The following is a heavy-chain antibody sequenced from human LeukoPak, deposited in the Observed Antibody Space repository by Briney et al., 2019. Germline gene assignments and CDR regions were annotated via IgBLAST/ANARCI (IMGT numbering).Heavy chain of an antibody. CDR3: AKGHRFLDTGVG. Sequence: PGGSLRLSCAASGFTFSSYAMSWVRQAPVKGLEWVSAISGSGGSTYSADSVKGRFTISRDNSKNTLYLQMNSLRAEDTAVYYCAKGHRFLDTGVGGGQGTPVTVSS. V-gene: IGHV3-23*01. J-gene: IGHJ4*02. CDR1: GFTFSSYA. D-gene: IGHD3-3*01. CDR2: ISGSGGST.